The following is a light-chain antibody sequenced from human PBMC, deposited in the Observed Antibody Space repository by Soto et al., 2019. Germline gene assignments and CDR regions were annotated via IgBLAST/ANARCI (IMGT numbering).Light chain of an antibody. CDR3: QQYHTWPIT. J-gene: IGKJ4*01. Sequence: DIVMTQSPATLSVAPGERVTFSCRASQGVSRKLAWYQHKPGQAHRLLISGASSGATGIPARFSGSGSGTEFTRTISSLQSEDFAIYYCQQYHTWPITFGGGTKGEIK. V-gene: IGKV3-15*01. CDR1: QGVSRK. CDR2: GAS.